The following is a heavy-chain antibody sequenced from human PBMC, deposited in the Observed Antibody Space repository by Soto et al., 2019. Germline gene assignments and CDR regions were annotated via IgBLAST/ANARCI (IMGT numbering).Heavy chain of an antibody. CDR2: ISGRGDTT. CDR3: AKCYSDTYDDYMDV. J-gene: IGHJ6*03. V-gene: IGHV3-23*01. D-gene: IGHD4-17*01. CDR1: GFSFTSYA. Sequence: EVQLLESGGGLVQPGGSLRLSCAASGFSFTSYAMTWVRQAPETGLAWVSGISGRGDTTYYADSVKGRFSISRDNSKNTLYRHMNSLRVGDTAVYYCAKCYSDTYDDYMDVWGKGTTVTVSS.